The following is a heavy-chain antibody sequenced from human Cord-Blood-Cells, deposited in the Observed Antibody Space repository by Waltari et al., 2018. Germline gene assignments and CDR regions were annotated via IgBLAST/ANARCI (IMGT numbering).Heavy chain of an antibody. CDR3: ARIGTMVRGVARAFDI. J-gene: IGHJ3*02. CDR2: IYYSGDT. Sequence: QLQLQESGPGLVKPSETLSLTCTVSGGPIISSSYYWGWIRQPPGKGLEWIGSIYYSGDTYYNPSLKSRVTISVDTSKNQFSLKLSSVTAADTAVYYCARIGTMVRGVARAFDIWGQGTMVTVSS. V-gene: IGHV4-39*01. D-gene: IGHD3-10*01. CDR1: GGPIISSSYY.